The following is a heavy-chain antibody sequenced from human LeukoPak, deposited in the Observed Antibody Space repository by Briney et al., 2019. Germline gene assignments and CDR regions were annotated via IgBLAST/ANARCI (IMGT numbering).Heavy chain of an antibody. CDR1: GGSISSSSYY. CDR3: ARWGREQLWLSDAFDI. Sequence: SETLSLTCTVSGGSISSSSYYWGWLRQPPGTGLEWIGSIYYSGSTYYNPSLKSRVTISVDTSKNQFSLKLSSVTAADTAVYYCARWGREQLWLSDAFDIWGQGTMVTVSS. D-gene: IGHD5-18*01. CDR2: IYYSGST. V-gene: IGHV4-39*01. J-gene: IGHJ3*02.